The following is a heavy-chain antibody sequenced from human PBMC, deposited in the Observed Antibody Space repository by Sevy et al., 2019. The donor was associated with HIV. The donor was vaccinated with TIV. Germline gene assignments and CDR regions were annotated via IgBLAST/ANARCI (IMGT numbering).Heavy chain of an antibody. CDR2: IKSKTDGGTT. CDR3: TTGVYGDYGDYYYYYGMDV. CDR1: GFTFSNAW. J-gene: IGHJ6*02. D-gene: IGHD4-17*01. Sequence: WGSLRLSCAASGFTFSNAWMSWVRQAPGKGLEWVGRIKSKTDGGTTDYAAPVKGRFTISRDDSKNTLYLQMNSLKTEDTAVYYCTTGVYGDYGDYYYYYGMDVWGQGTTVTVSS. V-gene: IGHV3-15*01.